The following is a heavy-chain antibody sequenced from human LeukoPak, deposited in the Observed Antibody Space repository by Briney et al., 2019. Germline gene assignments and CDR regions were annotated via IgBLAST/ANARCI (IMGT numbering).Heavy chain of an antibody. D-gene: IGHD5-12*01. CDR1: GFTFSSYE. CDR2: ISWNSGSI. V-gene: IGHV3-9*01. Sequence: GGSLRLSCAASGFTFSSYEMNWVRQAPGKGLEWVSGISWNSGSIGYADSVKGRFTISRDNAKNSLYLQMNSLRAEDTAFYYCAKDLIFSGYDSIYFDYWGQGTLVTVSS. J-gene: IGHJ4*02. CDR3: AKDLIFSGYDSIYFDY.